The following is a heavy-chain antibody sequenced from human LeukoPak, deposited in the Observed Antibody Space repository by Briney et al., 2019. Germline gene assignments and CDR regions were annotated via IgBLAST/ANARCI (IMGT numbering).Heavy chain of an antibody. J-gene: IGHJ4*02. CDR1: GFTFSSYS. CDR2: ISFDGNHK. CDR3: ARAVAGMDHFDY. D-gene: IGHD6-19*01. Sequence: GGSLRLSCAASGFTFSSYSMNWVRQAPGKGLEWVAVISFDGNHKYYADSVKGRFTISRDNSKNTLYLQVNSLRAEDTAVYYCARAVAGMDHFDYWGQGTLVTVSS. V-gene: IGHV3-30*03.